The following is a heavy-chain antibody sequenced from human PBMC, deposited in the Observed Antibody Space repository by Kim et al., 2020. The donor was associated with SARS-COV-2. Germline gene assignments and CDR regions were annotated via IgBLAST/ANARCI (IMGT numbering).Heavy chain of an antibody. J-gene: IGHJ6*02. CDR2: ISAYNGNT. D-gene: IGHD6-19*01. Sequence: ASVKVSCKASGYTFTSYGISWVRQAPGQGLEWMGWISAYNGNTNYAQKLQGRVTMTTDTSTSTAYMELRSLRSDDTAVYYCARDGLVGAVAGMAPPSYYYYGMDVWGQGTTVTVSS. CDR1: GYTFTSYG. V-gene: IGHV1-18*01. CDR3: ARDGLVGAVAGMAPPSYYYYGMDV.